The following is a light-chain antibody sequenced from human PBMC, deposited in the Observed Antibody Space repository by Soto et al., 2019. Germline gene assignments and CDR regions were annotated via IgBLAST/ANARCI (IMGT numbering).Light chain of an antibody. CDR1: QSVSSF. CDR3: QQRSNWPPWT. Sequence: PATRATLLCRPSQSVSSFLAWYQQKPGQAPSLLIYGAANRAAAITAKFSGSGAGTDSTLTISSLEQEDYAVYYCQQRSNWPPWTFGQGTKVDIK. V-gene: IGKV3-11*01. CDR2: GAA. J-gene: IGKJ1*01.